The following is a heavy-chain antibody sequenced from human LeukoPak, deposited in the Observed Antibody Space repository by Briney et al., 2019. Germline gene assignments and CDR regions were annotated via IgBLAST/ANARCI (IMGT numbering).Heavy chain of an antibody. V-gene: IGHV3-23*01. CDR2: FCGSMGDT. CDR1: RFTFRDYA. Sequence: GGSLRVSSAAPRFTFRDYAMNWVRQAPGKGLWWGSPFCGSMGDTNYTDSVRGGFSISRDNIKSTLYLQMNSLRAEDTAVYYCVKGRGPGGIARHYFDYWGQGTLVSVSS. CDR3: VKGRGPGGIARHYFDY. D-gene: IGHD2-21*01. J-gene: IGHJ4*02.